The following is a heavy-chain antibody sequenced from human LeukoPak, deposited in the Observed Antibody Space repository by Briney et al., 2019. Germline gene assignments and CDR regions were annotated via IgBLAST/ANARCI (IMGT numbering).Heavy chain of an antibody. D-gene: IGHD2/OR15-2a*01. J-gene: IGHJ5*02. CDR3: ARATCNTDCAGFDP. CDR1: GYTFTSYA. Sequence: ASVKVSCKASGYTFTSYAIHWVRQAPGQGLEWMGWINPNGDGTKYAQNFQGRVTVTRDTSTSTAYMELSRLRSDDMAVYYCARATCNTDCAGFDPWGQGTLVTVSS. V-gene: IGHV1-2*02. CDR2: INPNGDGT.